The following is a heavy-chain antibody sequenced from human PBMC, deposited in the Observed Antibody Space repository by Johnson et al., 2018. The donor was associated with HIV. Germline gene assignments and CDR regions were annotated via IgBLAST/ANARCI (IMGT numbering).Heavy chain of an antibody. V-gene: IGHV3-13*01. D-gene: IGHD5-12*01. CDR1: GFTFSSYD. CDR2: IGTAGDT. CDR3: AKDFGYPRPRDAFDI. Sequence: EVQLVESGGGLVQPGGSLRLSCAASGFTFSSYDMHWVRQATGKGLEWVSAIGTAGDTYYPGSVQGRFTISRDNSKNTLYLQMNSLRAEDTAVYYCAKDFGYPRPRDAFDIWGQGTMVTVSS. J-gene: IGHJ3*02.